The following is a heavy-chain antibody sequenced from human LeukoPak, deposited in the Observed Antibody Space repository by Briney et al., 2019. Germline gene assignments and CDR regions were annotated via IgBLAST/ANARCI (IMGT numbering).Heavy chain of an antibody. V-gene: IGHV4-34*01. CDR2: INHSGSP. D-gene: IGHD3-22*01. CDR3: ARGDYYDSSGYYY. CDR1: GGSFSGYY. J-gene: IGHJ4*02. Sequence: SETLSLTCAVYGGSFSGYYWSWIRQPPGKGLEWIGEINHSGSPNYNPSLKSRVTISVDTSKNQFSLKLSSVTAADTAVYYCARGDYYDSSGYYYWGQGTLVTVSS.